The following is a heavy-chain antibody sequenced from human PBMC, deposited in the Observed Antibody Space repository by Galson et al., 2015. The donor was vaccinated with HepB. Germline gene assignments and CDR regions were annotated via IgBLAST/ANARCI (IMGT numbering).Heavy chain of an antibody. CDR3: ARRFAMAPNGYYYYGMDV. D-gene: IGHD2-2*01. J-gene: IGHJ6*02. Sequence: QSGAEVKKPGESLKISCKGSGYSFTSYWIGWVRQMPGKGLEWMGIIYPGDSDTRNSPSFQGQVTISADKSISTAYLQWSSLKASDTAMCYCARRFAMAPNGYYYYGMDVWGQGTTVTVSS. CDR2: IYPGDSDT. CDR1: GYSFTSYW. V-gene: IGHV5-51*03.